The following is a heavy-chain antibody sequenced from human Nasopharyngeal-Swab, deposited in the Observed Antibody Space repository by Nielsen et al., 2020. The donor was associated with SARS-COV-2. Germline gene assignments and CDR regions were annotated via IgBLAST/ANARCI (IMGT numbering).Heavy chain of an antibody. J-gene: IGHJ4*02. CDR1: GFTFSDYY. CDR3: ARVARYEEDY. CDR2: ISSSSSYT. Sequence: GESLKISCSASGFTFSDYYMSWIRQAPGKGLEWVSYISSSSSYTNYADSVKGRFTISRDNAKNSLYLQMNSLRAEDTAVYYCARVARYEEDYWGQGTLVTVSS. V-gene: IGHV3-11*06. D-gene: IGHD1-14*01.